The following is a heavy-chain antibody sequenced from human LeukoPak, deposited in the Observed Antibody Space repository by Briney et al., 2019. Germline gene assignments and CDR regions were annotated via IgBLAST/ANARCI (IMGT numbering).Heavy chain of an antibody. Sequence: ASVKVSCKASGYTFTGYYMHWVRQAPGQGLGWVGWINTNSGGTYYAQNFQGRLTMTRATSITTAYMELSSLRSDDTAVYYCARGHRSGQMYYFDYWGQGTVVTVSS. J-gene: IGHJ4*02. CDR2: INTNSGGT. V-gene: IGHV1-2*02. D-gene: IGHD6-19*01. CDR1: GYTFTGYY. CDR3: ARGHRSGQMYYFDY.